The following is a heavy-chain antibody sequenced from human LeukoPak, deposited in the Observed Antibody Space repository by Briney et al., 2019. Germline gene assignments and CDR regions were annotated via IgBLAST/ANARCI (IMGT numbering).Heavy chain of an antibody. CDR2: IYTSKSM. CDR1: GGSISSGFYD. J-gene: IGHJ4*02. D-gene: IGHD3-22*01. V-gene: IGHV4-61*09. CDR3: ARGLYYYDSSVGY. Sequence: SETLSLTCTVSGGSISSGFYDWYWIRQPAGKGLEWIGHIYTSKSMNYNPSLKSRVTISVDTSKNQFSLKLTSVTAADTAVYYCARGLYYYDSSVGYWGQGTLVTVSS.